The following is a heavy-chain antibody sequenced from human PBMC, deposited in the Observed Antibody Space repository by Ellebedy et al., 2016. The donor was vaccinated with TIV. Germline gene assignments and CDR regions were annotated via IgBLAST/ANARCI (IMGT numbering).Heavy chain of an antibody. D-gene: IGHD2-2*03. CDR3: AKVPVGFCNRPVCFYLDD. J-gene: IGHJ4*02. Sequence: AASVKVSCKASGGTFSSYAISWVRQAPGQGLEWMGGIIPMFGKANSAQKFQGRVTITADESTSTAYMELSSLRSEDTAVYYCAKVPVGFCNRPVCFYLDDWGQGTLVSVSS. V-gene: IGHV1-69*13. CDR1: GGTFSSYA. CDR2: IIPMFGKA.